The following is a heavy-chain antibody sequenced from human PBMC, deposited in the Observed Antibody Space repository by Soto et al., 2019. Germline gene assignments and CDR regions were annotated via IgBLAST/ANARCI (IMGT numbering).Heavy chain of an antibody. Sequence: PGGSLRLSCAASGFTFSSYGMHWVRQAPGKGLEWVAVISYDGSNKYYADSVKGRFTISRDNSKNTLYLQMNSLRAEDTAVYYCAKDLYYYDSSVPHYWGRGTLVTVSS. J-gene: IGHJ4*02. V-gene: IGHV3-30*18. CDR3: AKDLYYYDSSVPHY. CDR1: GFTFSSYG. D-gene: IGHD3-22*01. CDR2: ISYDGSNK.